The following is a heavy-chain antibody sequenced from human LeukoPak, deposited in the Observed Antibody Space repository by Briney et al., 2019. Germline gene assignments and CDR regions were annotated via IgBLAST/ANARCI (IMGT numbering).Heavy chain of an antibody. CDR3: ARVGELDY. CDR1: GFTFSSYS. CDR2: ISSSSSTI. J-gene: IGHJ4*02. D-gene: IGHD1-26*01. V-gene: IGHV3-48*02. Sequence: GGSLRLSCVASGFTFSSYSMNWVRQAPGKGLEWVSYISSSSSTIYYADSVKGRFTISRDNAQNSVYLQMNSLRDEDTAVYYCARVGELDYWGQGTLVTVSS.